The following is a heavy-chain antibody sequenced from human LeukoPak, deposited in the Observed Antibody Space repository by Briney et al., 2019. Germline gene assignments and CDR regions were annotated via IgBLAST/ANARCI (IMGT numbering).Heavy chain of an antibody. V-gene: IGHV1-69*05. CDR3: ARGGSRVMIFRVPRARSQHWLDP. CDR2: IIPIFDAP. D-gene: IGHD3/OR15-3a*01. J-gene: IGHJ5*02. Sequence: SVKVSCKASGGNFSNYLISWVRQAPGQGLEWMGEIIPIFDAPTYAQKFQDRVKITTDGSSSTAYMELSGLRSEDTAMYYCARGGSRVMIFRVPRARSQHWLDPWGQGTLVTVSS. CDR1: GGNFSNYL.